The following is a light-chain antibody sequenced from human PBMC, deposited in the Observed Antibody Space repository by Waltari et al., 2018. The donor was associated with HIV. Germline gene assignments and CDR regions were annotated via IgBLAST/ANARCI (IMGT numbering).Light chain of an antibody. CDR1: QSVLSRRDTKNY. J-gene: IGKJ5*01. V-gene: IGKV4-1*01. CDR2: WAS. Sequence: DIVVTQSRDSLPVSLGARPTIDCKFSQSVLSRRDTKNYLAWYQLKPGQPPRLFIYWASIRASGVPDRFSGGGSGTDFPLTISNLQAEDLAVYYCRQFSITPITFGHGTRLEI. CDR3: RQFSITPIT.